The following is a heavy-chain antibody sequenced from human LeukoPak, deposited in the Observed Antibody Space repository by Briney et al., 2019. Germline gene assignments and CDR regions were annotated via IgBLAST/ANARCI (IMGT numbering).Heavy chain of an antibody. V-gene: IGHV4-34*01. J-gene: IGHJ4*02. D-gene: IGHD6-13*01. Sequence: PSETLSLTCAVYGVSFSGYYWSWIRQPPGKGLEWIGEINHSGSTNYNPSLKSRVTISVDTSKNQFSLKLSSVTAADTAVYYCARGDSSSWYRYFDYWGQGTLVTVSS. CDR3: ARGDSSSWYRYFDY. CDR2: INHSGST. CDR1: GVSFSGYY.